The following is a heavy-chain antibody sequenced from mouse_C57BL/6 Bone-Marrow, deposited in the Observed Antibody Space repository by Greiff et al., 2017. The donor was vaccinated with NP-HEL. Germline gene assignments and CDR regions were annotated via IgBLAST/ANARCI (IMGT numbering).Heavy chain of an antibody. CDR3: ARGLLRYFDV. V-gene: IGHV1-80*01. J-gene: IGHJ1*03. D-gene: IGHD2-3*01. Sequence: VQLQQSGAELVKPGASVKISCNASGYAFSSYWMNWVKQRPGKGLEWIGQIYPGDGDTNYNGQFKGKATLTADKSSSTAYMQLSSLTSEDAAVYFCARGLLRYFDVWGTGTTVTVSS. CDR2: IYPGDGDT. CDR1: GYAFSSYW.